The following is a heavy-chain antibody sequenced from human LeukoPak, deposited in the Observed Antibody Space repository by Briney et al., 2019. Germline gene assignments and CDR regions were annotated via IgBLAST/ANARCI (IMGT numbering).Heavy chain of an antibody. CDR3: AKESTLVTPGVFDC. V-gene: IGHV3-66*01. J-gene: IGHJ4*02. CDR1: GFTVSNNY. CDR2: IYADSST. Sequence: GSLRLSCAASGFTVSNNYMSWVRQAPGKGLEWVSVIYADSSTFYTDSVKGRFTISRDNSKNTVYLQMNNLRGEDTALYYCAKESTLVTPGVFDCWGQGTLVTVSS. D-gene: IGHD3-10*01.